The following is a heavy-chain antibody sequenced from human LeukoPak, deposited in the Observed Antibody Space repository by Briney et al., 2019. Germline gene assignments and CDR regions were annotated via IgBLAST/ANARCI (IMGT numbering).Heavy chain of an antibody. CDR1: GGTFSSYA. CDR3: ASVVFIAARPVYFDY. V-gene: IGHV1-69*05. CDR2: ITPIFGTA. Sequence: GSSVKVSCKASGGTFSSYAISWVRQAPGQGLEWMGGITPIFGTANYAQKFQGRVTITTDESASTAYMELSSLRSEDTAVYYCASVVFIAARPVYFDYWGQGTLVTVSS. D-gene: IGHD6-6*01. J-gene: IGHJ4*02.